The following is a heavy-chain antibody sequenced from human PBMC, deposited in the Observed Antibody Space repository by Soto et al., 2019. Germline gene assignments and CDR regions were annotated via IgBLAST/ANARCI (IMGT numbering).Heavy chain of an antibody. Sequence: ASVKLSCKASGYTFTGYYIHWVRQAPGQGLEWMGWIDPNSGGTDSAPKFQGWVTMTRDTSISTAYMELSRLTSDDTAMYFCARDDNCSGGSCYRYWG. V-gene: IGHV1-2*04. CDR1: GYTFTGYY. CDR2: IDPNSGGT. J-gene: IGHJ4*01. D-gene: IGHD2-15*01. CDR3: ARDDNCSGGSCYRY.